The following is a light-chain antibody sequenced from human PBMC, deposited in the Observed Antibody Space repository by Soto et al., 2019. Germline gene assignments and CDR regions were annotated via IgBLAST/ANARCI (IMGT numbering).Light chain of an antibody. CDR1: QSLLHSNGYNY. J-gene: IGKJ1*01. CDR3: MQALQTPPWT. Sequence: DIVMTQSPLSLPVTPGEPASISCRSSQSLLHSNGYNYLDWYLQKPGQSPQLLIYFGSNRASGVTERFSGSGSGTDFTLKISRVEAEDVGVYYCMQALQTPPWTFGQGTKVEI. CDR2: FGS. V-gene: IGKV2-28*01.